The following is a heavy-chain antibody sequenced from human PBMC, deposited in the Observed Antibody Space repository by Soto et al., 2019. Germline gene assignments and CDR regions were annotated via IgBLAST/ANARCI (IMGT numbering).Heavy chain of an antibody. CDR3: AIYLGSGRLTGYYGVDV. D-gene: IGHD6-19*01. J-gene: IGHJ6*01. CDR1: GGSINSVAYF. CDR2: IYYTGSA. Sequence: QVKLQESGPGLVKPTQTLSLTCTVSGGSINSVAYFWSWIRQQPGQGLEWIGYIYYTGSAHYNPSLKSRAIISIDTSKIQVALTLSSLAVADTAVYFCAIYLGSGRLTGYYGVDVWGQGITVTVSS. V-gene: IGHV4-31*02.